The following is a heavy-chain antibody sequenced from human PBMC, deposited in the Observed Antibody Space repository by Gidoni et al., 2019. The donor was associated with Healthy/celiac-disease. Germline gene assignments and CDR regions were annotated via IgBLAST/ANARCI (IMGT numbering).Heavy chain of an antibody. Sequence: QVQLQQWGAGLLTPSETLSLTCAVYGGSFSGYYWSWIRQPPGKGLEWIGEINHSGSTNYNPSLKSRVTISVDTSKNQFSLKLSSVTAADTAVYYCAGAYCGGDCYSLLSDWYFDLWGRGTLVTVSS. J-gene: IGHJ2*01. V-gene: IGHV4-34*01. CDR1: GGSFSGYY. CDR3: AGAYCGGDCYSLLSDWYFDL. CDR2: INHSGST. D-gene: IGHD2-21*02.